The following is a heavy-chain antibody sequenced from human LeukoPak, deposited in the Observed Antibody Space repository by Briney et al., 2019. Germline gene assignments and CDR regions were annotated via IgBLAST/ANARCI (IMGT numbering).Heavy chain of an antibody. CDR2: IYTSGTT. J-gene: IGHJ5*02. V-gene: IGHV4-4*07. D-gene: IGHD3-3*01. CDR3: ARDPLYDFWSGYKSNWFDP. Sequence: SETLSLTCTVSGASISSYYWGWIRQPAGKGLEWIGRIYTSGTTNYNPSLKSQVTMSVDTSKNQFSLKLSSVTAADTAVYYCARDPLYDFWSGYKSNWFDPWGQGTLVTVSS. CDR1: GASISSYY.